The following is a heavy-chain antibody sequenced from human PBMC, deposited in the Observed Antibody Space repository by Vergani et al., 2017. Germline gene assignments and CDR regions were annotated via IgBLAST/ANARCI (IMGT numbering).Heavy chain of an antibody. Sequence: QVQLQQWGGGLLKPSETLSLTCVVNGGSFTSYHWTWIRQSPGAGLECVGDIDHTGRPDYNPSLKSRLTISVDKSRNQFSLTLNSVTATDTAIYFCARVNTETNGHLYYYYYMDVWGQGTAVTVS. V-gene: IGHV4-34*01. CDR1: GGSFTSYH. J-gene: IGHJ6*03. CDR2: IDHTGRP. D-gene: IGHD4-11*01. CDR3: ARVNTETNGHLYYYYYMDV.